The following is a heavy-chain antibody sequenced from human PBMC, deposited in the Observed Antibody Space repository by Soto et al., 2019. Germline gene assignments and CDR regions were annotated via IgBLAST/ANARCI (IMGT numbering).Heavy chain of an antibody. CDR1: GYTLTELC. V-gene: IGHV1-24*01. CDR2: FDPEDGET. CDR3: ATDDYSNPLYYYYGMDV. Sequence: ASVKASCKVSGYTLTELCMHWVRQAPGKGLEWMGGFDPEDGETIYAQKFQGRVTMTEDTSTDTAYMELSSLRSEDTAVYYCATDDYSNPLYYYYGMDVWGQGTTVTVSS. J-gene: IGHJ6*02. D-gene: IGHD4-4*01.